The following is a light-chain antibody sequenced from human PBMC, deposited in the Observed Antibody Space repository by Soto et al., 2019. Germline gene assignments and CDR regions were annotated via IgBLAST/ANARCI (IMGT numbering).Light chain of an antibody. Sequence: DIQMTQSPSSLSASVGDRVTITCRPGQDIKRFLNWYQQKPGKAPHLLIYGASRLPSGVPSRLSGSGSGTHFTLTITSLQPEEYASYVCQQTTAIPWTFGQGTTV. CDR2: GAS. CDR1: QDIKRF. CDR3: QQTTAIPWT. V-gene: IGKV1-39*01. J-gene: IGKJ1*01.